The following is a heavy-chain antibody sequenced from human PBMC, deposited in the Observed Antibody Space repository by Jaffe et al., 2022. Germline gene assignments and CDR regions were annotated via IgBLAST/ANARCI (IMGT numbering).Heavy chain of an antibody. CDR1: GNSISSGYH. D-gene: IGHD2-21*01. CDR3: VRDASAGFVVSFDY. J-gene: IGHJ4*02. CDR2: INHSGTT. V-gene: IGHV4-38-2*02. Sequence: QVQLQESGPGLVKPSETLSLTCAVSGNSISSGYHWGWIRQSPGKGLEWIGSINHSGTTYYNPSIKSRVTISVDTSENQFSLKLSSVSAADTAVYYCVRDASAGFVVSFDYWGQGTLVIVSS.